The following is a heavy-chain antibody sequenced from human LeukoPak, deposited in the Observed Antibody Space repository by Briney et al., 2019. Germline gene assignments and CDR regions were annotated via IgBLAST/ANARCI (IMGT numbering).Heavy chain of an antibody. CDR3: ARESPACGEDCYFDY. Sequence: GEFLRLSCAASGFTFSSYAMSWVRQAPGRGLEWVAGISYDGTNKYYADSVKGRFTISGDNSKNTLYLQMNSLRTDDTAVYYCARESPACGEDCYFDYWGQGTLVTVSS. CDR2: ISYDGTNK. V-gene: IGHV3-30-3*01. J-gene: IGHJ4*02. CDR1: GFTFSSYA. D-gene: IGHD2-21*02.